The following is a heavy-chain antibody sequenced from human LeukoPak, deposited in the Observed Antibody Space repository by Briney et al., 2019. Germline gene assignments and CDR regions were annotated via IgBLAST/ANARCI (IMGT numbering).Heavy chain of an antibody. J-gene: IGHJ4*02. CDR3: ARQSRDGSETRGYYFDY. D-gene: IGHD3-10*01. CDR2: IYPADSDT. CDR1: GXIFTNYC. V-gene: IGHV5-51*01. Sequence: NRGESPKISFQVSGXIFTNYCIGWVRQMPGKGLESMGIIYPADSDTTYSPSFQGQVTISADKSISTVYLQWSSLKASDTAMYYCARQSRDGSETRGYYFDYWGPGTQVTVSS.